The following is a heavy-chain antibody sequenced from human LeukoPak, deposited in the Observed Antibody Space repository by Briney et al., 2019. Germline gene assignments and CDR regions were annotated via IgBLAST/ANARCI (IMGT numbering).Heavy chain of an antibody. J-gene: IGHJ6*04. V-gene: IGHV3-48*03. CDR3: AELGITMIGGV. Sequence: PGGSLRLSCAASGFTSSSYEMNWVRPAPGKGLEWVSYISSSGSTIYYADSVKGRFTISRDNAKNSLYLQMNSLRAEDTAVYYCAELGITMIGGVWGKGTTVTISS. D-gene: IGHD3-10*02. CDR1: GFTSSSYE. CDR2: ISSSGSTI.